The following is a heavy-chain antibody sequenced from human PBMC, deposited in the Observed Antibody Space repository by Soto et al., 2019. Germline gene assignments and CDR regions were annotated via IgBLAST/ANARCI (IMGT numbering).Heavy chain of an antibody. J-gene: IGHJ3*02. Sequence: LRLSCAASGFTFSSYSMNWVRQAPGKGLEWVSYISSSSSTIYYADSVKGRFTISRDNAKNALYLQMNSLRDEDTAVYYCARDSVDYYDSSGDHDAFDIWGQGTMVTVSS. CDR3: ARDSVDYYDSSGDHDAFDI. CDR2: ISSSSSTI. V-gene: IGHV3-48*02. CDR1: GFTFSSYS. D-gene: IGHD3-22*01.